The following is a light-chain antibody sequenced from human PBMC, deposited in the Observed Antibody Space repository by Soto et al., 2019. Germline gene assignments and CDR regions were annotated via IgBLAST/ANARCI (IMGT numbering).Light chain of an antibody. V-gene: IGLV4-69*01. CDR2: LNSDGSH. J-gene: IGLJ3*02. Sequence: QLVLTQSPSASASLGTSVKLTCTLSSGHSRYAIAWHQQQPEKGPRYLMKLNSDGSHTKGDGIPDRFSGSSSGAERYLTISSLQSEDEADYYCQTWDTGISVFGGGTKVTVL. CDR3: QTWDTGISV. CDR1: SGHSRYA.